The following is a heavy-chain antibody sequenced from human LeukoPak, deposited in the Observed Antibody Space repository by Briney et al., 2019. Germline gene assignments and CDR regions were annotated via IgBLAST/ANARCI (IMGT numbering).Heavy chain of an antibody. J-gene: IGHJ4*02. D-gene: IGHD4-17*01. V-gene: IGHV3-74*01. CDR2: INSDGSST. CDR3: ARNADCGDSNPFDY. CDR1: GFTFSSYW. Sequence: GGSLRLSCAASGFTFSSYWMHWVRQAPGKGLVWVSRINSDGSSTNYADSVKGRFTISRDNAKNTLYLQMNSLRAEDTAVYYCARNADCGDSNPFDYWGQGTLVTVSS.